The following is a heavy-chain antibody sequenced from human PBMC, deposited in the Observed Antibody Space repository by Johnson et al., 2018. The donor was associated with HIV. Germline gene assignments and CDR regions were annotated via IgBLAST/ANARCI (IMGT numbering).Heavy chain of an antibody. CDR1: GFTFSSYE. D-gene: IGHD5-12*01. V-gene: IGHV3-48*03. CDR2: ISSSGSTI. J-gene: IGHJ3*02. CDR3: AREGGYSGYEGVGHTNDAFDI. Sequence: VQLVESGGGLVQPGGSLRLSCAASGFTFSSYEMNWVRQAPGKGLEWVSYISSSGSTIYYADSVKGRFTISRANAKNTLYLQMNSLRAEDTAVYYCAREGGYSGYEGVGHTNDAFDIWGQGTMVTVSS.